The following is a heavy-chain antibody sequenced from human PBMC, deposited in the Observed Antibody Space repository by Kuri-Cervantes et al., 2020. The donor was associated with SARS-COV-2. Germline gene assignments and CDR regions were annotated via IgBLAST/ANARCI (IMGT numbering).Heavy chain of an antibody. CDR1: GYTFTGYY. V-gene: IGHV1-2*02. CDR3: TTDPFGYYDSSGHHY. J-gene: IGHJ4*02. Sequence: ASVKVSCKASGYTFTGYYMHWVRQAPGQGLEWMGWINPNSGGTNYAQKFQGRVTMTRDTSISTAYMELSRLRSDDTAVYYCTTDPFGYYDSSGHHYWGQGTLVTVSS. CDR2: INPNSGGT. D-gene: IGHD3-22*01.